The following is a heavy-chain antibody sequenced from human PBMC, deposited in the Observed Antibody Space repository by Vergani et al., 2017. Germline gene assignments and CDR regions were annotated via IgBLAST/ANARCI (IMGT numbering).Heavy chain of an antibody. J-gene: IGHJ4*02. CDR1: GFTFSSYG. Sequence: QVQLVESGGGVVQPGRSLRLSCAASGFTFSSYGMHWVRQAPGKGLEWVAVIWYDGSNKYYADSVKGRFTISRDNSKNTLYLQMNSLRAEDTAVYYCAKDSSGSSPFFDYWGQGTLVTVSS. D-gene: IGHD6-19*01. V-gene: IGHV3-33*06. CDR2: IWYDGSNK. CDR3: AKDSSGSSPFFDY.